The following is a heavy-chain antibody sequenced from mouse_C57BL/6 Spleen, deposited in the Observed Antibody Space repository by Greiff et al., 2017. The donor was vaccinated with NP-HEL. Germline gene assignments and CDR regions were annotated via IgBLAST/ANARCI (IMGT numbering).Heavy chain of an antibody. V-gene: IGHV1-39*01. CDR1: GYSFTDYN. J-gene: IGHJ3*01. CDR3: ARSYYGSSYAAY. Sequence: EVKVVESGPELVKPGASVKISCKASGYSFTDYNMNWVKQSNGKSLEWIGVINPNYGTTSYNQKFKGKATLTVDQSSSTAYMQLNSLTSEDSAVYYCARSYYGSSYAAYWGQGTLVTVSA. CDR2: INPNYGTT. D-gene: IGHD1-1*01.